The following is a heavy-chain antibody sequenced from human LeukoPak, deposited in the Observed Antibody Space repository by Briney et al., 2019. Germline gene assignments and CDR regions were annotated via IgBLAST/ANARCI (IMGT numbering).Heavy chain of an antibody. J-gene: IGHJ6*03. V-gene: IGHV3-7*03. CDR1: GFTFSNYW. CDR3: AKDPNFYYCMDV. Sequence: GGSLRLSCAASGFTFSNYWMSWVRQAPGKGLEWVANIKQDGSEKHYVDSVKGRFIISRDNSKSTLYLQMNSLRAEDTAVYYCAKDPNFYYCMDVWGEGTTVTISS. CDR2: IKQDGSEK.